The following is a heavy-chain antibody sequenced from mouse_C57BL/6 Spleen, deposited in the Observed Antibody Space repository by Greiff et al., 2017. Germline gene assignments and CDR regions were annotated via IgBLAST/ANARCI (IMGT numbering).Heavy chain of an antibody. CDR1: GFTFSDYG. CDR2: ISSGSSSI. CDR3: AKYTVVAFDWYFDV. Sequence: EVQGVESGGGLVKPGGSLKLSCAASGFTFSDYGMHWVRQAPEKGLEWVAYISSGSSSIYYADTVKGRFTISRDNAKNTLFLQMTSLRSEDTAMYYCAKYTVVAFDWYFDVGGTGTTVTVSS. V-gene: IGHV5-17*01. J-gene: IGHJ1*03. D-gene: IGHD1-1*01.